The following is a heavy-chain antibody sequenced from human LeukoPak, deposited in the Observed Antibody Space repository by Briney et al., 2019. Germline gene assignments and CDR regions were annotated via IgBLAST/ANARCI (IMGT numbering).Heavy chain of an antibody. D-gene: IGHD5-24*01. CDR2: INHSGST. CDR3: ARESNSPLDY. Sequence: PSETLSLTCAVYGGSFSGYYWSWIRQPPGKGLEWIGEINHSGSTNYNPSLKSRVTISVETSKNQFSLKLSSVTAADTAVYYCARESNSPLDYWGQGTLVTVSS. V-gene: IGHV4-34*01. J-gene: IGHJ4*02. CDR1: GGSFSGYY.